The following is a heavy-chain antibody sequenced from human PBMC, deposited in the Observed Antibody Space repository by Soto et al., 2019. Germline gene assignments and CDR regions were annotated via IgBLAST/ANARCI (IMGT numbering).Heavy chain of an antibody. Sequence: ASGRASSKSSAYPCNTDVISLVRQAPGQGLEWMGWISAYNGNTNYAQKLQGRVTMTTDTSTSTAYMELRSLRSDDTAVYYCATGSYYDFWSGYRDWYFDLWGRGTMVTVSS. V-gene: IGHV1-18*01. CDR1: AYPCNTDV. J-gene: IGHJ2*01. CDR2: ISAYNGNT. D-gene: IGHD3-3*01. CDR3: ATGSYYDFWSGYRDWYFDL.